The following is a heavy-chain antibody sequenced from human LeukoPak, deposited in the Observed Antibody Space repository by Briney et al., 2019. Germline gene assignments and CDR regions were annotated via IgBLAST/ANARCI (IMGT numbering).Heavy chain of an antibody. Sequence: ASVKVSCKASGYTLTSYGISWVRQAPGQGLEWMGWISAYNGNTNYAQKLQGRVTMTTDTSTSTAYMELRSLRSDDTAVYYCARAGSILTGSLVFDLGGQGTLVTVSS. J-gene: IGHJ4*02. CDR3: ARAGSILTGSLVFDL. CDR2: ISAYNGNT. D-gene: IGHD3-9*01. V-gene: IGHV1-18*04. CDR1: GYTLTSYG.